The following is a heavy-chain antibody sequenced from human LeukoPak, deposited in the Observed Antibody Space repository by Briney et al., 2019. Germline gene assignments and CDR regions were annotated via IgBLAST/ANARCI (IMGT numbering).Heavy chain of an antibody. CDR1: GFTFSSYA. D-gene: IGHD3-3*01. J-gene: IGHJ4*02. V-gene: IGHV3-23*01. CDR2: ITGSGGST. CDR3: TAYDFWSSFDY. Sequence: PGGSLRLXCAASGFTFSSYAMSWVRQAPGKVLEWVSAITGSGGSTYYADSVKGRFTISRENSKNTLFLQMNRLRAEDTAVYYCTAYDFWSSFDYWGQGTLVTVSS.